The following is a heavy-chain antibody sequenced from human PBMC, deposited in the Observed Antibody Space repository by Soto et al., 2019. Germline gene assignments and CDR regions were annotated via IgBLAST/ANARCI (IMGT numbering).Heavy chain of an antibody. CDR3: ARGSGSLVLAYYYGMDV. CDR1: GGSINNYY. V-gene: IGHV4-59*01. CDR2: MYYSGNT. Sequence: SETLSLTCTVSGGSINNYYWGWIRQPPGKGLECIGYMYYSGNTNYNPSLESRVTISVDTSTNQFSLKLNSVTAADTAVYYCARGSGSLVLAYYYGMDVWGQGTTVT. J-gene: IGHJ6*02. D-gene: IGHD3-3*01.